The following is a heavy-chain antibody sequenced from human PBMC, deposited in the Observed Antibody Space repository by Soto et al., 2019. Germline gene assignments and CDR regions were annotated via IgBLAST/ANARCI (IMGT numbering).Heavy chain of an antibody. J-gene: IGHJ4*02. Sequence: QPGGSLRLSCAASGFACSSYTMSWVRQTPGKGLEWSSSISASGGSTYYGDSLKGRFTISRDNSKNTLNLHIKSLGVEDSAVYYCAKDRGGFARGWEYYDFWGQGTQVTVSS. CDR3: AKDRGGFARGWEYYDF. CDR1: GFACSSYT. CDR2: ISASGGST. D-gene: IGHD6-19*01. V-gene: IGHV3-23*01.